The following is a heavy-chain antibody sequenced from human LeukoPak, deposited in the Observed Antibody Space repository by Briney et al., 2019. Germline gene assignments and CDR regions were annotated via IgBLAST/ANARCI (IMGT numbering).Heavy chain of an antibody. V-gene: IGHV1-2*02. Sequence: ASVTVSCKASGYTFTGYYMHWVRQAPGQGLEWMGWINPNSGGTNYAQKFQGRITMTRDTSISTAYMELSRLRSDDTAVYYCAREGYCSGGSCYLEYFQHWGQGTLVTVSS. CDR1: GYTFTGYY. D-gene: IGHD2-15*01. CDR3: AREGYCSGGSCYLEYFQH. J-gene: IGHJ1*01. CDR2: INPNSGGT.